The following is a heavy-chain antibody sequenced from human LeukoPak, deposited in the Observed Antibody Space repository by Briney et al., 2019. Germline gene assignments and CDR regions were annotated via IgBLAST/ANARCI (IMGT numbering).Heavy chain of an antibody. CDR3: ARDPIPVTTTG. J-gene: IGHJ4*02. V-gene: IGHV1-69*04. CDR2: IIHILGIA. CDR1: GRTLSSYT. Sequence: GASVKVFCKASGRTLSSYTISWARHAPGQALEWMGRIIHILGIANYAQKYQGRVTITADKSTSTAYMEVSSLRSEDTAVYYCARDPIPVTTTGWGQGTLVTVSS. D-gene: IGHD4-17*01.